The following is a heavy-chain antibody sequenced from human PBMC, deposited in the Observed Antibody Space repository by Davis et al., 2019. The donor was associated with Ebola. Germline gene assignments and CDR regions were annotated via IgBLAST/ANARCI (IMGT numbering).Heavy chain of an antibody. D-gene: IGHD4-17*01. CDR2: IYYSGST. CDR3: ARGTTVTPEDAFDI. V-gene: IGHV4-59*01. J-gene: IGHJ3*02. Sequence: PSETLSLTCTVSGGSISSYYWSWIRQPPGKGLEWIGYIYYSGSTNYNPSLKSRVTISVDTSKNQFSLKLSSVTAADTAVYYCARGTTVTPEDAFDIWGQGTMVTVSS. CDR1: GGSISSYY.